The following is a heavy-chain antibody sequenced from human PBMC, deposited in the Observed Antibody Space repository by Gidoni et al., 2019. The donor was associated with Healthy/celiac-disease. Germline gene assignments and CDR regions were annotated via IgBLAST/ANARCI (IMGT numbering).Heavy chain of an antibody. Sequence: QVQLVESGGGVVQPGRSLRLSWAASGFTFRSYAMHWVRQAPGKGLEWVAVISYDGSNKYDADSVKGRFTICRDNSKNTLYLQMNSLRAEDTAVYYCARDGPRRYCSGGSCYSSWFDPWGQGTLVTVSS. CDR1: GFTFRSYA. CDR3: ARDGPRRYCSGGSCYSSWFDP. CDR2: ISYDGSNK. V-gene: IGHV3-30-3*01. J-gene: IGHJ5*02. D-gene: IGHD2-15*01.